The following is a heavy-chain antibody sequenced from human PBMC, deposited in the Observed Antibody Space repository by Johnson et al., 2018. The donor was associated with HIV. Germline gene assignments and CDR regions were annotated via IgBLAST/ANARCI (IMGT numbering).Heavy chain of an antibody. CDR2: IKQDGSEK. CDR1: GFTFSSYW. D-gene: IGHD1-26*01. CDR3: AKDQATRGAFDI. J-gene: IGHJ3*02. V-gene: IGHV3-7*01. Sequence: VQLVESGGGLVQPGGSLRLSCAASGFTFSSYWMSWVRQAPGKGLEWVANIKQDGSEKYYVDSVKGRFTISRDNSKNTLYLQMNSLRAEDTAVYYCAKDQATRGAFDIWGQGTMVTVSS.